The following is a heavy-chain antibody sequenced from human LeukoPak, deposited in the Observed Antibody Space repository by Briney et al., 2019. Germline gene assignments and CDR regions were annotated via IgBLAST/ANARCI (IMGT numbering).Heavy chain of an antibody. Sequence: ASVNVSCKASGYTFTSYDINGVRQATGQGLDWMGWMNPNSGNTGYAQKVQGRVTMTRNTSISTAYMELSSLRSEDTAVYYCARGRAARRSVGFDYWGQGPLVTV. CDR3: ARGRAARRSVGFDY. CDR1: GYTFTSYD. CDR2: MNPNSGNT. J-gene: IGHJ4*02. D-gene: IGHD6-6*01. V-gene: IGHV1-8*01.